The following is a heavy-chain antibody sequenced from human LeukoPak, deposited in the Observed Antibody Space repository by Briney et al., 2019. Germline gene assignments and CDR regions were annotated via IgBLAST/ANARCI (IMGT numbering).Heavy chain of an antibody. J-gene: IGHJ2*01. D-gene: IGHD2-15*01. V-gene: IGHV4-31*03. CDR1: GGSINSGGYY. CDR3: ARDRVVVAAWYFDL. Sequence: PSQTLSLTCTVSGGSINSGGYYWSWIRQHPGKGLEWIGYIYYSGSTYYNPSLKSRVTMSVDTSKNQFSLKLSSVTAADTAVYYCARDRVVVAAWYFDLWGRGTLVTVSS. CDR2: IYYSGST.